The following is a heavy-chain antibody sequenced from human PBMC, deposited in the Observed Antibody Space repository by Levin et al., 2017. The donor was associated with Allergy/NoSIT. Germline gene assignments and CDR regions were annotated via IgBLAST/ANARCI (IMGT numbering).Heavy chain of an antibody. CDR1: GGTFSSYA. D-gene: IGHD3-22*01. CDR2: IIPIFGTA. CDR3: ARVGTLNPLTVGLSIVDYYGMDV. Sequence: PGESLKISCKASGGTFSSYAISWVRQAPGQGLEWMGGIIPIFGTANYAQKFQGRVTITADKSTSTAYMELSSLRSEDTAVYYCARVGTLNPLTVGLSIVDYYGMDVWGQGTTVTVSS. V-gene: IGHV1-69*06. J-gene: IGHJ6*02.